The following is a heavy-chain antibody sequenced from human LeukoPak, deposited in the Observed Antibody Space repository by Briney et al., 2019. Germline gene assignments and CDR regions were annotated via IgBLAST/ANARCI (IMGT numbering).Heavy chain of an antibody. Sequence: GGSLRLSCAASGFTFSSYNMNWVRQAPGKGLKWVSSISSSSSYIYYADSVKGRFTISRDNAKNSLYLQMNSLRAEDTAVYYCARALGVGATLAFDIWGQGTMVTVSS. V-gene: IGHV3-21*01. CDR3: ARALGVGATLAFDI. CDR1: GFTFSSYN. CDR2: ISSSSSYI. D-gene: IGHD1-26*01. J-gene: IGHJ3*02.